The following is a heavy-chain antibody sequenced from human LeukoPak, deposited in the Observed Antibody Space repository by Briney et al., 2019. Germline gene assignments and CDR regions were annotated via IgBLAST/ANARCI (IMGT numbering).Heavy chain of an antibody. V-gene: IGHV3-21*03. D-gene: IGHD2-2*03. CDR1: GFTFSSYS. J-gene: IGHJ4*02. CDR2: ISSSSSYI. Sequence: PGGSLRLSCAASGFTFSSYSMNWVRQAPGKGLEWVSSISSSSSYIYYADSVKGRFTISRDNAKNSLYLQMNSLRAEDTAVYYCARQLDIVVVPAAIAEDYWGQGTLVTVSS. CDR3: ARQLDIVVVPAAIAEDY.